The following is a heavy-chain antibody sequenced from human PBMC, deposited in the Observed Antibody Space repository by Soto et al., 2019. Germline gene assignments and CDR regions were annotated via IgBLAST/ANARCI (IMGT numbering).Heavy chain of an antibody. J-gene: IGHJ4*02. V-gene: IGHV4-34*01. CDR2: INHSGST. D-gene: IGHD1-26*01. CDR1: GGSFSGYY. Sequence: ETLSLTCAVYGGSFSGYYWSWIRQPPGKGLEWIGEINHSGSTNYNPSLKSRVTISVDTSKNQFSLKLSSVTAADTAVYYCARGGRSSGSYYGYWGQGTLVTVSS. CDR3: ARGGRSSGSYYGY.